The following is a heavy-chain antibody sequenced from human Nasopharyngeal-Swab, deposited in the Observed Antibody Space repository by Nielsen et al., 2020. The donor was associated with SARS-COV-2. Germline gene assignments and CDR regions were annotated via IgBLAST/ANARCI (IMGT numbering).Heavy chain of an antibody. V-gene: IGHV3-23*01. CDR2: VSGSGGTT. Sequence: VRQMPGKGLEWVSGVSGSGGTTKYADSVKGRFTISRDNSKNKLYLQMHSLRVEDTAVYYRAKDRYCSGGACYFSGFDYWGLGTLVTVSS. J-gene: IGHJ4*02. CDR3: AKDRYCSGGACYFSGFDY. D-gene: IGHD2-15*01.